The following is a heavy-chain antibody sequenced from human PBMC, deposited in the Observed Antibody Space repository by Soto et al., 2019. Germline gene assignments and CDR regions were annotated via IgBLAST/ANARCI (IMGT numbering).Heavy chain of an antibody. CDR2: YDPEDGET. CDR3: ATLITIFGVVTFGMDV. V-gene: IGHV1-24*01. J-gene: IGHJ6*02. CDR1: GYTLTELS. Sequence: QVQLVQSGAEVKKPGASVKVSCKVSGYTLTELSMHWVRQAPGKGLEWMGGYDPEDGETIYAQKFQGRVTMPEDTSTDTADMELSSLRSEDTAVYYCATLITIFGVVTFGMDVWGQGTTVTVSS. D-gene: IGHD3-3*01.